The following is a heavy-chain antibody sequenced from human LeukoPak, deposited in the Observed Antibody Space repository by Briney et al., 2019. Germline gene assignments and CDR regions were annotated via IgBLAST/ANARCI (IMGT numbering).Heavy chain of an antibody. V-gene: IGHV3-23*01. CDR3: LPSDG. D-gene: IGHD3-10*01. J-gene: IGHJ4*02. CDR2: ISRSGDIR. Sequence: GGSLRLSCAVSGFSFSNYDMTWVRQAPGKGLEWVASISRSGDIRNYADSVKGRFTISRDNSKNTLHLQMTSLRAEDTAVYYCLPSDGGGQGNLVTVSS. CDR1: GFSFSNYD.